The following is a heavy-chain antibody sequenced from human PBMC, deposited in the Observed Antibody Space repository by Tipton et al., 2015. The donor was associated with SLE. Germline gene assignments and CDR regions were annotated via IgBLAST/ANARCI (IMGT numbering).Heavy chain of an antibody. CDR2: INPNNGNT. D-gene: IGHD3-22*01. CDR3: ARDQGTLDYYDSSGYY. J-gene: IGHJ4*02. CDR1: GYTFTTYG. Sequence: QLVQSGAEVKKPGASVKVSCKTSGYTFTTYGVSWVRQAPGQGLQWMEWINPNNGNTNYAQNLQGRVTMTTDTSTSTAYLQLRSLRSDDTAVYYCARDQGTLDYYDSSGYYWGQGTLVTVSS. V-gene: IGHV1-18*01.